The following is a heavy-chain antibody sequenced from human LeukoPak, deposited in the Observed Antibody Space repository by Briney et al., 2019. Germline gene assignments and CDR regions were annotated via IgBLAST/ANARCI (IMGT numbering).Heavy chain of an antibody. J-gene: IGHJ4*02. Sequence: GGSLRLSCAASGFTVSNNFVSWVRPAPGKGLEWVSVIYSGGATYSADSVKGRFTISRDNSKNTLYLQMNTLRAEDTAVYYCAKSPYGLGTYAIAGDYWGQGTLVTVSS. CDR1: GFTVSNNF. D-gene: IGHD3-10*01. CDR2: IYSGGAT. V-gene: IGHV3-53*01. CDR3: AKSPYGLGTYAIAGDY.